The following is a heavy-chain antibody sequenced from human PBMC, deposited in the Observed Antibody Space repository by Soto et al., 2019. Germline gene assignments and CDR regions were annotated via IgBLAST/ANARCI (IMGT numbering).Heavy chain of an antibody. V-gene: IGHV3-23*01. CDR3: AKGGDPNCFDP. Sequence: EVQLLESGGGLVQHGGSLRLSCAASGFTFSNYAMSWVRQGPGKGLEWVSTVSGSGSNTYYADSVKGRFTISRDNSKNTLYLQMNSLRVEDTAVYYCAKGGDPNCFDPWGQGTLVTVSS. CDR1: GFTFSNYA. CDR2: VSGSGSNT. J-gene: IGHJ5*02. D-gene: IGHD2-21*02.